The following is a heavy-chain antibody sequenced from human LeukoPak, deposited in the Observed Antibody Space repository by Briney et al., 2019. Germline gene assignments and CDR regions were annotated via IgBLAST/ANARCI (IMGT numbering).Heavy chain of an antibody. J-gene: IGHJ6*02. CDR2: IHHLAGA. D-gene: IGHD2-21*02. Sequence: SETLSLTSALYVGSFTDYYWSGIPHLPGKGREWIGEIHHLAGANYNPSLWGRVTISSDTTKNQFYLPLTSVTAPDTATFYCARGPVRDDGLTGISYYLGLDVWGHGTTVTVFS. CDR1: VGSFTDYY. V-gene: IGHV4-34*01. CDR3: ARGPVRDDGLTGISYYLGLDV.